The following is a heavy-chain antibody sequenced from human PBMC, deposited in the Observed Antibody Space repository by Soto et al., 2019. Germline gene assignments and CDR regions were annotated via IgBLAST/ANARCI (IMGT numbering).Heavy chain of an antibody. CDR2: TYYRSKWTN. Sequence: QVQLQQSGPGLVKPSQTLSLTCAISGDSVSSNSATWNWIRKSPSSGLEWLGRTYYRSKWTNDYAVSLESRIPINPDTSKNQSSLQLTSVTPEDTAVYYCERASAVLFDYWGQGTLVTVSS. CDR3: ERASAVLFDY. CDR1: GDSVSSNSAT. J-gene: IGHJ4*02. V-gene: IGHV6-1*01. D-gene: IGHD3-10*01.